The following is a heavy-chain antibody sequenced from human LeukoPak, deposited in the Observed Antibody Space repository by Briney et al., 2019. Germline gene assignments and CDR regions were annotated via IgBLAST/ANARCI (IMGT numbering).Heavy chain of an antibody. CDR1: GGTFNSYA. CDR3: ARDRSLANTAMASGGFDP. Sequence: GASVKVSCKASGGTFNSYAISWVRQAPGQGLEWMGGIIPIFGTTNYARKFRGRVTLTADKSTRTAYMELSRLRSDDTAVYYCARDRSLANTAMASGGFDPWGQGTLVTVSS. D-gene: IGHD5-18*01. V-gene: IGHV1-69*06. J-gene: IGHJ5*02. CDR2: IIPIFGTT.